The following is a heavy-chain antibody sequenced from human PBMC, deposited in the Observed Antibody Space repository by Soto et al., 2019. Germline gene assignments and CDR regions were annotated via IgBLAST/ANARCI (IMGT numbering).Heavy chain of an antibody. CDR3: ARVMGSWRGRYYYGMDV. Sequence: SETLSLTCTVSGGSISSGGYYWSWIRQHPGKGLEWIGYIYYSGSTYYNPSLKSRVTISVDTSKNQFSLKLSSVTVADTAVYYCARVMGSWRGRYYYGMDVWGQGTTVTVSS. CDR1: GGSISSGGYY. CDR2: IYYSGST. D-gene: IGHD1-26*01. J-gene: IGHJ6*02. V-gene: IGHV4-31*03.